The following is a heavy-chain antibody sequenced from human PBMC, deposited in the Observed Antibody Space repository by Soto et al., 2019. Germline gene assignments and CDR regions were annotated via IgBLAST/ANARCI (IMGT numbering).Heavy chain of an antibody. Sequence: EVQLLESGGGLVQPGGSLRLSCAATGFTLRTNGMSWVRQAPGKGLEWVSSISGSGGGTDYADSVKGRFTISRDSSKNTLDLQMNSLRAEDTAIYYCAGHGGYSYLGQGTLVTVSS. CDR1: GFTLRTNG. D-gene: IGHD2-15*01. CDR3: AGHGGYSY. V-gene: IGHV3-23*01. CDR2: ISGSGGGT. J-gene: IGHJ4*02.